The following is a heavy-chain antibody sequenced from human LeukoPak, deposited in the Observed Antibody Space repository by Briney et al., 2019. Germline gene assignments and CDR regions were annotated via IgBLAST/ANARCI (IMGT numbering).Heavy chain of an antibody. J-gene: IGHJ5*02. CDR1: GYTFTSYG. Sequence: GASVKVSCKASGYTFTSYGISWVRQAPGQGLGWMGWISGYNGNTKNAQKLQGRVTMTTDTSTNTAYMELRSLRSDDTAVYYCARDGRHRYYYDSSGFYGSWFDPWGQGTLVTVSS. CDR3: ARDGRHRYYYDSSGFYGSWFDP. D-gene: IGHD3-22*01. CDR2: ISGYNGNT. V-gene: IGHV1-18*01.